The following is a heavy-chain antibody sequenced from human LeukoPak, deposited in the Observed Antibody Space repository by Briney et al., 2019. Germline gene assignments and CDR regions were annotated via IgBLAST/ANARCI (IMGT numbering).Heavy chain of an antibody. CDR2: ISYDGRNK. J-gene: IGHJ4*02. CDR3: ARALDSSGYYSGSDY. CDR1: GFTFSSYA. Sequence: PGGSLRLSCAASGFTFSSYAMNWVRQAPGKGLEWVAVISYDGRNKYYADSVKGRFTISRDNSKNTLYLQMNSLGAEGTAVYYCARALDSSGYYSGSDYWGQGTLLTVSS. V-gene: IGHV3-30*04. D-gene: IGHD3-22*01.